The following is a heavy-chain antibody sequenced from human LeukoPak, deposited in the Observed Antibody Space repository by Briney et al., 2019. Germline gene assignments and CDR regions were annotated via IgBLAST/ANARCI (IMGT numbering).Heavy chain of an antibody. V-gene: IGHV3-48*02. J-gene: IGHJ4*02. CDR2: ISSSGSTI. Sequence: GGALRLSCAASGFTFSSYNMNWVRQAPGKGLEWVSDISSSGSTIYFADSVKGRFTISRDNAKNSLYLQMNSLRDEDTAVYYCARLEYYYVSGNYYKLFDYWGQGTLVTVCS. CDR3: ARLEYYYVSGNYYKLFDY. D-gene: IGHD3-10*01. CDR1: GFTFSSYN.